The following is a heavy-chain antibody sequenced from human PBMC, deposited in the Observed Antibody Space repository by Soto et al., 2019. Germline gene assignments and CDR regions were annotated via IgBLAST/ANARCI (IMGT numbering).Heavy chain of an antibody. CDR1: GGTFSSYT. CDR2: IIPILGIA. Sequence: SVKVSCKASGGTFSSYTISWVRQAPGQGLEWMGRIIPILGIANYAQKFQGRVTITADKSTSTAYMELSSLRSEDTAVYYCARQGRGYSYGFGYWGQGTLVTVSS. J-gene: IGHJ4*02. CDR3: ARQGRGYSYGFGY. D-gene: IGHD5-18*01. V-gene: IGHV1-69*02.